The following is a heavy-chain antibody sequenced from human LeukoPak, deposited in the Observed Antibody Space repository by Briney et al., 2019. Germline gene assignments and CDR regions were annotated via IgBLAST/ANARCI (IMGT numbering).Heavy chain of an antibody. V-gene: IGHV3-48*03. CDR1: GFTFSSYE. CDR3: ARDHHGYGDYDRYYYYGMDV. CDR2: IDSSGSTI. Sequence: GGSLRLSCVASGFTFSSYEMNWVRQAPGKGLEWVSYIDSSGSTIYYGDSVKGRFTISRDNAKNSLYLQMNSLRAEDTAVYYCARDHHGYGDYDRYYYYGMDVWGQGTTVTVSS. J-gene: IGHJ6*02. D-gene: IGHD4-17*01.